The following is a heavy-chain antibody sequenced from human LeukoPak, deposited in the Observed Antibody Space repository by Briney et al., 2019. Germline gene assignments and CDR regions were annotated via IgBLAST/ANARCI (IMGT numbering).Heavy chain of an antibody. J-gene: IGHJ4*02. CDR1: GYTFTSYY. V-gene: IGHV1-46*01. CDR2: INPSGGST. Sequence: ASVKVSCKASGYTFTSYYMHWVRQAPGQGLEWMGIINPSGGSTSYAQKFQGRVTMTTDTSTNTAYMELRSLRSDDTAVFYCVRDLGVDTSMIFFDYWGQGTLVTVSS. CDR3: VRDLGVDTSMIFFDY. D-gene: IGHD5-18*01.